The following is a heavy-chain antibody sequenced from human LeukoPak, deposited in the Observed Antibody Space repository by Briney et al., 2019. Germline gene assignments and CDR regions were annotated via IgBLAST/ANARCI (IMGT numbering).Heavy chain of an antibody. J-gene: IGHJ6*02. D-gene: IGHD3-3*01. CDR3: AKTFGVVTFYGMDV. Sequence: PGGSLRLSCAASGFTFSSYTMNWVRQAPGKGLEWVSSISSSSSYIYYADSVEGRFTISRDNAKNSLYLQMNSLRAEDTAVYYCAKTFGVVTFYGMDVWGQGTTVTVSS. CDR1: GFTFSSYT. CDR2: ISSSSSYI. V-gene: IGHV3-21*01.